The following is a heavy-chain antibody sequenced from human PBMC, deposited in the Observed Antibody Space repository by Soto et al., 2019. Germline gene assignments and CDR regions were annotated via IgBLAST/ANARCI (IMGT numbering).Heavy chain of an antibody. J-gene: IGHJ4*02. CDR1: GFSLSTSGVG. Sequence: GSGPTLVNPTQTLTLTCTFSGFSLSTSGVGVGWIRQPPGKALEWLALIYWDDDKRYSPSLKSRLTITKDTSKNQVVLTMTNMEPVDTATYYCAHSNGLLWFGETYRLGYFDYWGQGTLVTVSS. CDR2: IYWDDDK. D-gene: IGHD3-10*01. V-gene: IGHV2-5*02. CDR3: AHSNGLLWFGETYRLGYFDY.